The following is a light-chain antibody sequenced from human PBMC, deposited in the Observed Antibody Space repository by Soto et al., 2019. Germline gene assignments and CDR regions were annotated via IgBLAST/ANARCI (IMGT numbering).Light chain of an antibody. CDR1: SSNIGSNT. J-gene: IGLJ2*01. CDR3: AAWDDSLSSVL. Sequence: QSVLTQPPSASGTPGQRVTFSCSGSSSNIGSNTVNWYQQLPGTAPKLLIYSNNQRPSGVPDRFSGSKSGTSASLAISGLQSDDEADYYCAAWDDSLSSVLFGGGTKLTVL. V-gene: IGLV1-44*01. CDR2: SNN.